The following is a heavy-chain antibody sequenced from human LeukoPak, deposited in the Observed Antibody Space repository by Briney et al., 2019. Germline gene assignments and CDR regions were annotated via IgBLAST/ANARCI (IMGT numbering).Heavy chain of an antibody. J-gene: IGHJ3*01. CDR1: GYSITSGFY. D-gene: IGHD3-22*01. V-gene: IGHV4-38-2*01. Sequence: SSETLSLTCAVSGYSITSGFYWGWIRQPPGKGLEWIGSIYHSGSTYYNPSLKSRVTISVDTSKNQFSLKLSSVTAADTAVYYCARANYYDTSGYSRGAFDVWGQGTMVTVSS. CDR2: IYHSGST. CDR3: ARANYYDTSGYSRGAFDV.